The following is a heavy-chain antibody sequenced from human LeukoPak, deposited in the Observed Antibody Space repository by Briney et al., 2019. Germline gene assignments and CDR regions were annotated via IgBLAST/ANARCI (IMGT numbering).Heavy chain of an antibody. CDR3: AKDPSWQQLAYFDY. J-gene: IGHJ4*02. CDR2: ISGSGGST. V-gene: IGHV3-23*01. Sequence: RSGGSLRLSCAASGFTFSSYAMSWVRQAPGKGLEWVSAISGSGGSTYYADSVKGRFTISRDNSKNTLYLQMNSLRAEDTAVYYCAKDPSWQQLAYFDYWGQGTLVTVSS. CDR1: GFTFSSYA. D-gene: IGHD6-13*01.